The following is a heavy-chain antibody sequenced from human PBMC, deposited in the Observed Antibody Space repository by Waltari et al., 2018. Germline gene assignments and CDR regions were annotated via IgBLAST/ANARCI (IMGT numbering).Heavy chain of an antibody. D-gene: IGHD3-22*01. CDR1: GFPLSTSGMC. CDR3: TRIRYYYDSSGYYSHDY. CDR2: IDWDDDK. Sequence: QVTLKESGPVLVKPTQTLTLTCTFSGFPLSTSGMCVSWIRQPPGKALEWLARIDWDDDKFYSTSLKTRLTISKDTSKNQVVLTMTNMDPVDTATYYCTRIRYYYDSSGYYSHDYWGQGTLVTVSS. J-gene: IGHJ4*02. V-gene: IGHV2-70*16.